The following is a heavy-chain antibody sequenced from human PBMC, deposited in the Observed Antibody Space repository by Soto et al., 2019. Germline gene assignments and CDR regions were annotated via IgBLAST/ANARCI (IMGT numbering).Heavy chain of an antibody. V-gene: IGHV3-23*01. Sequence: EVQMLESGGGLVQPGGSLRLSCAASGFIFSNYAMSWVRQAPGKGLEWVAGMGGANGDTYYADSVRGRFDISRDNSKSTLFLQMNSLRAEDTAVYYCAKDRVNHNSVWDPFDIWGQGTTVTVSS. CDR1: GFIFSNYA. J-gene: IGHJ3*02. CDR3: AKDRVNHNSVWDPFDI. CDR2: MGGANGDT. D-gene: IGHD2-21*01.